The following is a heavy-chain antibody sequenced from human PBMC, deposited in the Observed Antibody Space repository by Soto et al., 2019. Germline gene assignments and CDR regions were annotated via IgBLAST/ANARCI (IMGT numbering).Heavy chain of an antibody. CDR3: AKGARGYITAAADY. Sequence: VQLVESGGGLVQPGRSLTLSCAVSGFTFDDYAMHWVRQAPGKGLEWVSSINWKSNSRGYADSVKGRFTISRDNAKNSLHLQMNSLRAEDTAIYYCAKGARGYITAAADYWGQGTRVTVSS. CDR1: GFTFDDYA. CDR2: INWKSNSR. D-gene: IGHD6-13*01. V-gene: IGHV3-9*01. J-gene: IGHJ4*02.